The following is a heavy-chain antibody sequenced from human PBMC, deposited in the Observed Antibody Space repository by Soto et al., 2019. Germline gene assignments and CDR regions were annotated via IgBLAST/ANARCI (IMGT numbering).Heavy chain of an antibody. J-gene: IGHJ6*01. CDR3: ARDRRRSSSSSEDSYHYGMDV. D-gene: IGHD6-6*01. Sequence: SETLSLTCTVSGGSVSSGSYYWSWIRQPPGKGLEWIGYIYYSVSTNYNPSLKSRVTISVDTSKNQFSLKLSSVTAADTAVYYCARDRRRSSSSSEDSYHYGMDVRGKGPTTIVSS. CDR1: GGSVSSGSYY. CDR2: IYYSVST. V-gene: IGHV4-61*01.